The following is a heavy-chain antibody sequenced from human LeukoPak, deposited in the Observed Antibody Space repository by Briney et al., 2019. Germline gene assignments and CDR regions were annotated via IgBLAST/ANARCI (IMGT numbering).Heavy chain of an antibody. CDR3: ARESYYDSSGPDAFDI. CDR2: ISAYNGNT. CDR1: GYTFTSYG. J-gene: IGHJ3*02. V-gene: IGHV1-18*01. Sequence: GASVKVSFKASGYTFTSYGISWVRQAPGQGLEWMGWISAYNGNTNYAQKLQGRVTMTTDTSTSTAYMELRSLRSDDTAVYYCARESYYDSSGPDAFDIWGQGTMVTVSS. D-gene: IGHD3-22*01.